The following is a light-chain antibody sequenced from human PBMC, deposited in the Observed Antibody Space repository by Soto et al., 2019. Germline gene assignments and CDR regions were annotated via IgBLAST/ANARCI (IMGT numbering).Light chain of an antibody. V-gene: IGLV2-14*01. CDR2: DVS. CDR1: SSDVGGYNY. Sequence: QSVLTQPASVSGSPGQSIAISCTGTSSDVGGYNYVSWYQQHPGKAPKLMVYDVSNRPSGVSNRSSGSKSGNTASLTISGLQAEDEADYYCSSYTSSRTYVFGTGTKVTVL. CDR3: SSYTSSRTYV. J-gene: IGLJ1*01.